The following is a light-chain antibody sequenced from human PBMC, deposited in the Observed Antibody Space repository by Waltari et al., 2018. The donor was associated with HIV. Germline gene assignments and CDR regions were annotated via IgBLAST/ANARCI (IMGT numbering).Light chain of an antibody. V-gene: IGLV2-23*02. CDR3: CSYTGTGVV. CDR1: SSDVGAYTL. Sequence: QSALTQPASVSGSPGPSITISCTGTSSDVGAYTLVSGYQQNPGTAPKLMIFEVTKRPSGVSDRFSGSRSGNTASLTISGLQAEDEGDYHCCSYTGTGVVFGGGTKLTVL. CDR2: EVT. J-gene: IGLJ2*01.